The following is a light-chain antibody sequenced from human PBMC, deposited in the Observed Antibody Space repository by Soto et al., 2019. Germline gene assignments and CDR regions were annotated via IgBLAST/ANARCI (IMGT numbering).Light chain of an antibody. CDR1: QTVSSN. CDR2: GAS. CDR3: QQYDNWPRT. J-gene: IGKJ1*01. Sequence: EVVLSQSQGTLSVFQGERATLSCRASQTVSSNLAWYQQKPGQTPRLLIYGASTRATGIPAKFSGSGSGPEFTLTISSLQSEDFAVYYCQQYDNWPRTFGQGTKVDIK. V-gene: IGKV3-15*01.